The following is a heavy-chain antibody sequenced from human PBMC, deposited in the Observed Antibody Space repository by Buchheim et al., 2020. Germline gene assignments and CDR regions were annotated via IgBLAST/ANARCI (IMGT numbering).Heavy chain of an antibody. V-gene: IGHV3-49*03. CDR2: VRSKVNGGTT. J-gene: IGHJ4*02. CDR1: GFSFDDFA. Sequence: EVQLVESGGGLVQPGRSLTLSCTTSGFSFDDFAVSWFRQAPGKGLEWVGFVRSKVNGGTTEYAASVKGRFTISRHDSKSIAYLHMSSLKTGDTAMYYCARGDAGDYWGQGTL. CDR3: ARGDAGDY.